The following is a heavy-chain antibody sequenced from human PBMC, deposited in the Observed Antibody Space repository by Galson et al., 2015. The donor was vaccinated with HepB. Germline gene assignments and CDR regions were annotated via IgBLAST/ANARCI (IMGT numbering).Heavy chain of an antibody. J-gene: IGHJ6*02. Sequence: SLRLSCAASGFTFSSYGMHWVRQAPGKGLEWVAVIWYDGSNKYYADSVKGRFTISRDNSKNTLYLQVNSLRAEDTAVYYCARGIQLWLPYYYGMDVWGQGTTVTVSS. CDR1: GFTFSSYG. V-gene: IGHV3-33*01. CDR2: IWYDGSNK. D-gene: IGHD5-18*01. CDR3: ARGIQLWLPYYYGMDV.